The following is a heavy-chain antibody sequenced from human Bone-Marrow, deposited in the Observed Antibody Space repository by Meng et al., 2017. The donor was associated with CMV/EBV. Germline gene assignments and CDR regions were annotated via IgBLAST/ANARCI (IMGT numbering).Heavy chain of an antibody. D-gene: IGHD3-10*02. J-gene: IGHJ5*02. CDR1: GDTFINYD. CDR3: ARVGLFGELPS. CDR2: INPSGGST. Sequence: SWKAYGDTFINYDMHGVRQAPGQGLKWIGIINPSGGSTSYEQKFQGRVTMTRDTSTSTVDMELSSLRSEDTAVYYCARVGLFGELPSWGQGTLVTVSS. V-gene: IGHV1-46*01.